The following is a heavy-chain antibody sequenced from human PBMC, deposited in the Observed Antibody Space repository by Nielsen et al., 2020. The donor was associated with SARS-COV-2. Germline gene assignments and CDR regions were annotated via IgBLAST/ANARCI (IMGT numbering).Heavy chain of an antibody. V-gene: IGHV3-23*01. CDR2: VTGNGAAT. J-gene: IGHJ3*01. CDR1: GFPFSSYE. CDR3: AGDPSGITRRFDL. Sequence: GGSLRLSCAASGFPFSSYEMNWVRQAPGKGLEWVSAVTGNGAATYYADSVKGRVSISRDNSKNTLYLQKNTLRAEDTAVYYCAGDPSGITRRFDLWGQGTMVTVSS. D-gene: IGHD1-20*01.